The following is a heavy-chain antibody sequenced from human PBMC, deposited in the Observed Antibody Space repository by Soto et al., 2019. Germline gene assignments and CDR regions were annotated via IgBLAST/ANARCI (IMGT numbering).Heavy chain of an antibody. CDR2: IYYNDDR. CDR1: GFSFTTAGVA. J-gene: IGHJ6*02. CDR3: ARFGGYDRYYYSGMDV. Sequence: SGPTLVNPTQTLTLTCTFSGFSFTTAGVAVGWIRQTPGGALEWLTLIYYNDDRRFSPSLKTRLTISKGTSNNQVVLTMTNMDPMDTATYYCARFGGYDRYYYSGMDVWGQGTTVTVSS. D-gene: IGHD5-12*01. V-gene: IGHV2-5*01.